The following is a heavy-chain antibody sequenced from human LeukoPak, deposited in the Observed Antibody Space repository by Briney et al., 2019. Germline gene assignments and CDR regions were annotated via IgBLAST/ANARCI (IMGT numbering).Heavy chain of an antibody. D-gene: IGHD3-10*01. J-gene: IGHJ4*02. CDR1: GGSISSSSYY. CDR3: ARILWFGEGPFDY. V-gene: IGHV4-39*07. CDR2: IYYSGST. Sequence: PSETLSLTCTVSGGSISSSSYYWGWIRQPPGKGLEWIGSIYYSGSTYYNPSLKSRVTISVDTSKNQFSLKLSSVTAADTAVYYCARILWFGEGPFDYWGQGTLVTVSS.